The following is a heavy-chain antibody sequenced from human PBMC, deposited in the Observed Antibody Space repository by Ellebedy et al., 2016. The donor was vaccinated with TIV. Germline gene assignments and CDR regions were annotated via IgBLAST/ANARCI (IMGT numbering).Heavy chain of an antibody. CDR2: ISSSGGHI. CDR1: GFTFSTYS. Sequence: GGSLKISCAASGFTFSTYSMSWVRQAPGKGLEWVSSISSSGGHIYYADSVQGRFTISRDNAKNSLSLQMNSLRGEDTALYYCAKKGPEGSFDFWGLGTLVTVSS. CDR3: AKKGPEGSFDF. V-gene: IGHV3-21*01. J-gene: IGHJ4*02.